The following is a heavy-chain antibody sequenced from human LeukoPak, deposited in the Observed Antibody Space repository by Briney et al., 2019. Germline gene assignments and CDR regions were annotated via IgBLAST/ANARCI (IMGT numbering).Heavy chain of an antibody. Sequence: TPSETLSLTCAVYGGSFSGYYWSWIRQPPGKGLEWIGEINHSGSTNYNPSLKSRVTISVDTAKNQFSLKLSSVTAADTAVYYCARHVGIPDYWGQGTLVTVSS. CDR1: GGSFSGYY. J-gene: IGHJ4*02. V-gene: IGHV4-34*01. CDR3: ARHVGIPDY. CDR2: INHSGST. D-gene: IGHD1-14*01.